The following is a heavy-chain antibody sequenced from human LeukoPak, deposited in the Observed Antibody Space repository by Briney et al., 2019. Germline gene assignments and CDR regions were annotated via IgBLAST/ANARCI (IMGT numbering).Heavy chain of an antibody. Sequence: ASVKVPCKASGYTFTSYGISWVRQAPGQGLEWMGWISAYNSNTNYAQKLQGRVTMTTDTSTSTAYMELRSLRSDDTAVYYCARALNYAPMITFGGVPGDAFDIWGQGTMVTVSS. CDR1: GYTFTSYG. J-gene: IGHJ3*02. D-gene: IGHD3-16*01. V-gene: IGHV1-18*01. CDR2: ISAYNSNT. CDR3: ARALNYAPMITFGGVPGDAFDI.